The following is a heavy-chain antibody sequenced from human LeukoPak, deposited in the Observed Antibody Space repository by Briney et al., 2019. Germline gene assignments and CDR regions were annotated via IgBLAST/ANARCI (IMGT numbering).Heavy chain of an antibody. D-gene: IGHD2-2*01. J-gene: IGHJ4*02. CDR1: GYTFTSYA. CDR3: ARYCSSTSCYPFDY. Sequence: EASVNVSFKASGYTFTSYAIHWVRQAPGQRLEWMGWINAGNGNTKYSQKFQGRVTITRDTSASTAYMELSSLRSEDTAVYYCARYCSSTSCYPFDYWGQGTLVTVSS. CDR2: INAGNGNT. V-gene: IGHV1-3*01.